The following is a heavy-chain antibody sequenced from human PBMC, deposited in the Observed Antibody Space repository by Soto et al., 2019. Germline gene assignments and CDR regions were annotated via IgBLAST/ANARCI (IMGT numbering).Heavy chain of an antibody. J-gene: IGHJ4*02. Sequence: QVQLVQSGAEVKKPGASVKVSCKASGYTFTSYGISWVRQAPGQGLEGMGWISAYNGNTNYAQKLQGRVTMTRDTSTSTAYMELRSLSSDDTAVYYCARDAPTIAAQDDYWGQGTLVTVSS. CDR1: GYTFTSYG. V-gene: IGHV1-18*01. CDR3: ARDAPTIAAQDDY. CDR2: ISAYNGNT. D-gene: IGHD6-13*01.